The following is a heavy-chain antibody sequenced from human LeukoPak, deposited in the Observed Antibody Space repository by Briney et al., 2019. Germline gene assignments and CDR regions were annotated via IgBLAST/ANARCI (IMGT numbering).Heavy chain of an antibody. Sequence: ASVKVSCKASGYTFTGYYMHWVRQAPGQGLEWMGWINPNSGGTNYAQKFQGRVTMTRDTSISTAYMELSSLRSEDTAVYYCAAGAHSNYWSGDSFDYWGQGTLVTVSS. J-gene: IGHJ4*02. CDR3: AAGAHSNYWSGDSFDY. V-gene: IGHV1-2*02. D-gene: IGHD4-11*01. CDR1: GYTFTGYY. CDR2: INPNSGGT.